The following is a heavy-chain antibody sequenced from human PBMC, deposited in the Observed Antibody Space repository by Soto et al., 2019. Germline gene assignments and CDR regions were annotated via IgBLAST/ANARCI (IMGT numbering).Heavy chain of an antibody. CDR2: ISYDGSNK. CDR3: EKDCGGDCYPRGFFQH. Sequence: QVQLVESGGGVVQPGRSLRLSCAASGFTFSSYGMHWVRQAPGKGLEWVAVISYDGSNKYYADSVKGRFTISRDNSKNTLYLQMNSLRAEDTAVYYCEKDCGGDCYPRGFFQHWGQGTLVTVSS. J-gene: IGHJ1*01. CDR1: GFTFSSYG. V-gene: IGHV3-30*18. D-gene: IGHD2-21*02.